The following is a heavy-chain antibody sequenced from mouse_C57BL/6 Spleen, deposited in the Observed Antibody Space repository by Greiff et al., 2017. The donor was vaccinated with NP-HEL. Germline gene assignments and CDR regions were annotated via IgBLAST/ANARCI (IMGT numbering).Heavy chain of an antibody. CDR1: GFTFSDAW. Sequence: EVNVVESGGGLVQPGGSMKLSCAASGFTFSDAWMDWVRQSPEKGLEWVAEIRNKANNHATYYAESVKGRFTISRDDSKSSVYLQMNSLRAEDTGIYYCTGTTVVAFDYWGQGTTLTVSS. CDR3: TGTTVVAFDY. CDR2: IRNKANNHAT. V-gene: IGHV6-6*01. J-gene: IGHJ2*01. D-gene: IGHD1-1*01.